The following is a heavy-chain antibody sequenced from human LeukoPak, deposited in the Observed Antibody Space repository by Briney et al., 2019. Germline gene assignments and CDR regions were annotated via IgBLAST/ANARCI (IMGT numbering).Heavy chain of an antibody. CDR1: GYSISSGYY. CDR2: IYHSGST. Sequence: PSETLSLTCAVSGYSISSGYYWGWIRQPPGKGLEWIGSIYHSGSTYYNPSLKSRVTISVDTSKNQFSLKLSSVTAADTAVYYCARREYSSGWLGDNWFDPWGQGTLVTVSS. J-gene: IGHJ5*02. V-gene: IGHV4-38-2*01. CDR3: ARREYSSGWLGDNWFDP. D-gene: IGHD6-19*01.